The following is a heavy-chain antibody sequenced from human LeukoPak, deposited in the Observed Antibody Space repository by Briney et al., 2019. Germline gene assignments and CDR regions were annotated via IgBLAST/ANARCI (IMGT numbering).Heavy chain of an antibody. CDR3: ARETAYCSGGSCLNWFDP. CDR2: TYYRSKWYN. Sequence: SQTLSLTCAISGDSVSSNSAAWNWIRQSPSRGLEWLGRTYYRSKWYNDYAVSVKSRITINPDTSKNQFSLQLNSVTPGDTAVYYCARETAYCSGGSCLNWFDPWGQGTLVTVSS. D-gene: IGHD2-15*01. CDR1: GDSVSSNSAA. V-gene: IGHV6-1*01. J-gene: IGHJ5*02.